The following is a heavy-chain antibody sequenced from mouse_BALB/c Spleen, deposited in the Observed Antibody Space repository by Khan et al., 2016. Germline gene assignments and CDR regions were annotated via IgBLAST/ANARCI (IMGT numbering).Heavy chain of an antibody. CDR3: ARLYYYGGVDY. CDR2: INPDSSTI. Sequence: EVKLLESGGGLVQPGGSLKLSCAASGFDFSRYWMNWVRQAPGKGLEWIGEINPDSSTINYTPSLKDKFIISRDNAKNTLYLQMRKVRSEDTALYYCARLYYYGGVDYWGQGTTLTVSS. CDR1: GFDFSRYW. V-gene: IGHV4-1*02. D-gene: IGHD1-1*02. J-gene: IGHJ2*01.